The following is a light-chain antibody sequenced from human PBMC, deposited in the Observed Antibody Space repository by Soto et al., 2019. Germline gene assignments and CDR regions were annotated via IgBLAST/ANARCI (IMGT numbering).Light chain of an antibody. CDR3: AAWDDSLSGLYV. CDR1: TSSIGRNY. Sequence: QSVLTQPPSGSGTPGQRVTISCSGGTSSIGRNYVYWYQQLPGTAPKLVIYRNNQRPSGVPDRFSGSKSGTSASLAIRGLRSEDEADYYCAAWDDSLSGLYVFGTGNKLTVL. CDR2: RNN. J-gene: IGLJ1*01. V-gene: IGLV1-47*01.